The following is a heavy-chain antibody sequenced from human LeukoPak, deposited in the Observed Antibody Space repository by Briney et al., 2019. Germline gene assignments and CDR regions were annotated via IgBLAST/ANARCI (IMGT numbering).Heavy chain of an antibody. CDR3: ARGRVGKQLWLVY. J-gene: IGHJ4*02. CDR2: MNPNSGNT. D-gene: IGHD5-18*01. Sequence: ASVKVSCNASGYSFISYDINWVRQAPGQGLEWMGWMNPNSGNTGYAQKFQGRVTMTRNTSISTAYMELSSLRSEDTAVYYCARGRVGKQLWLVYWGQGTLVTVSS. V-gene: IGHV1-8*01. CDR1: GYSFISYD.